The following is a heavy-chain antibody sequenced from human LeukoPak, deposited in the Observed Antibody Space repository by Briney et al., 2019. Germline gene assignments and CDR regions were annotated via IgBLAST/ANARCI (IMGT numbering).Heavy chain of an antibody. V-gene: IGHV4-59*01. CDR2: IDYSGNT. CDR3: ARGARGVSYYYGVDV. D-gene: IGHD2-8*01. Sequence: PSETLSLTCTVSGVSISTYYWTWIRQPPGKGLEWIGNIDYSGNTKYNPSLKSRVTISVDTSKSQFSLKLSSVTAADTAVYYCARGARGVSYYYGVDVWGQGTTDTVSS. J-gene: IGHJ6*02. CDR1: GVSISTYY.